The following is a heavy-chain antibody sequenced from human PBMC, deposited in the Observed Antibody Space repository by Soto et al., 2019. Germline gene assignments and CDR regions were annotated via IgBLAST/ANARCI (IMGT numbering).Heavy chain of an antibody. V-gene: IGHV3-74*01. D-gene: IGHD4-4*01. Sequence: EVQLVESGGGLVQPGGSLRLSCAASGFTFSPFWMHWVRQVPGKGPVWVSRINSDGNSTSYADSVKGRFTISRDNAKNTMYLQMNSMRAEDTAVYYCARGSNHFDYWGQGTLVTVSS. CDR2: INSDGNST. J-gene: IGHJ4*02. CDR3: ARGSNHFDY. CDR1: GFTFSPFW.